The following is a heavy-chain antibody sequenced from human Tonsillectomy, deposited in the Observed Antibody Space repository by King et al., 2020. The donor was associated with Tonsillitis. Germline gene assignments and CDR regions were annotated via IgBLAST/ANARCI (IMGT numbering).Heavy chain of an antibody. CDR1: GVTFISYA. V-gene: IGHV3-23*04. CDR3: AKPFDSSGYYYYYYMDV. CDR2: SSGRGGSS. Sequence: VQLVESGGGLVQPGGSLRLSCAGSGVTFISYALNCVLQAPGKGLEWDSGSSGRGGSSHYAGSVKGRFTISRDNSKNTLYLEMNSLRAEDTAVYYCAKPFDSSGYYYYYYMDVWGKGTTVTVSS. D-gene: IGHD3-22*01. J-gene: IGHJ6*03.